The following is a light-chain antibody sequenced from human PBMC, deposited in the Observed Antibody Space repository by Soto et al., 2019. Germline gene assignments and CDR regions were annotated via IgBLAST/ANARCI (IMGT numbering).Light chain of an antibody. Sequence: QSALTQPASVSGSSGHLITISCTGTYSDVGAYTYVSWYQHHPGKAPKLKVSGVSNRPSGVSDRFSGSKSGNTASLTISGLQAEDEADYYCSSYTTSSTYVFGTGTKVTV. V-gene: IGLV2-14*03. CDR1: YSDVGAYTY. CDR2: GVS. CDR3: SSYTTSSTYV. J-gene: IGLJ1*01.